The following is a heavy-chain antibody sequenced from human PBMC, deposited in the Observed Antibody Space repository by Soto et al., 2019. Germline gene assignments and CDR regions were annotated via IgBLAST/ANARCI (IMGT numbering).Heavy chain of an antibody. Sequence: ASVKVSCKASGGTFSSYAISWVRQAPGQGLEWMGGIIPIFGTANYAQKFQGRVTITADESTSTAYMELSSLRSEDTAVYYCARDKDEVKYNWNYAYYYYGMDVWGQGTTVTVSS. D-gene: IGHD1-7*01. CDR3: ARDKDEVKYNWNYAYYYYGMDV. CDR2: IIPIFGTA. J-gene: IGHJ6*02. V-gene: IGHV1-69*13. CDR1: GGTFSSYA.